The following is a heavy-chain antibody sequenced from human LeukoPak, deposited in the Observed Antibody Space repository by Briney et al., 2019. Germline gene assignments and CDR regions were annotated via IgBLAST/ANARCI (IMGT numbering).Heavy chain of an antibody. J-gene: IGHJ6*03. D-gene: IGHD5-18*01. CDR3: AREGRYRYGYNEYHLYMDI. CDR1: GGYISSYY. CDR2: VYYSGST. V-gene: IGHV4-59*12. Sequence: PSETLSLTCTVSGGYISSYYWSWIRQPPGEGLEWIGYVYYSGSTNYNPSLKSRVTISVDTSKNQFSLKLSSVTAAETAVYYCAREGRYRYGYNEYHLYMDIWGKGTTVTVSS.